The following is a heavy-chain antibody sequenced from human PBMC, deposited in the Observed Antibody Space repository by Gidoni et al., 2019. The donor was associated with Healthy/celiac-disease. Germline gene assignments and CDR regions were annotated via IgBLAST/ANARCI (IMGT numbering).Heavy chain of an antibody. J-gene: IGHJ4*02. CDR3: AQSSNHEGGVDY. CDR1: AFSLCTSGMR. CDR2: IAWDDDK. Sequence: QVTLKESGPPLAKPTQAHTLTCPFSAFSLCTSGMRVSWLRQPPGKALVWLARIAWDDDKFYSTILKTRLTISNDTSKDQVLLTITNMDPVDTATYYCAQSSNHEGGVDYWGQGTLVTVSS. D-gene: IGHD2-21*01. V-gene: IGHV2-70*04.